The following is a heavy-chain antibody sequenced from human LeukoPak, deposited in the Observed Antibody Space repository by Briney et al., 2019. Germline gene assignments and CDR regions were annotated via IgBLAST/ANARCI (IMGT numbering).Heavy chain of an antibody. V-gene: IGHV3-7*01. J-gene: IGHJ4*02. CDR3: ARVGKNGWDFDH. Sequence: PGESLRLSCAASGFTFSAYWMTWVRQAPGKGLEWVANINEGGNVKFYVDSVKGRFTISRDNTKISLYLQMYSLRAEDTAVYYCARVGKNGWDFDHWSQGTLVTVSS. CDR2: INEGGNVK. D-gene: IGHD6-19*01. CDR1: GFTFSAYW.